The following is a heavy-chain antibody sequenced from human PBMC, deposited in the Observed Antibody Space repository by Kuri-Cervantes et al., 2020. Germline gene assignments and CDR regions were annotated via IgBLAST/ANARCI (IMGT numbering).Heavy chain of an antibody. J-gene: IGHJ4*02. D-gene: IGHD6-19*01. CDR3: ARVRAVAGVTAWAYYFDY. V-gene: IGHV3-30-3*01. CDR2: ISYDGSNK. Sequence: GESLKISCAASGFTFSSYAMHWVRQAPGKGLEWVAVISYDGSNKYYADSVKGRFTISRDNSKNTLYLQMNSLRAEDTAVYYCARVRAVAGVTAWAYYFDYWGQGTLVTVSS. CDR1: GFTFSSYA.